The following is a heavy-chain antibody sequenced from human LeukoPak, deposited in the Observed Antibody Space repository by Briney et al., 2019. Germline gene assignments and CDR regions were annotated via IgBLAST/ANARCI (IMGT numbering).Heavy chain of an antibody. Sequence: PGGSPRLSCAASGFTFSSYGMHWVRQAPGKGLEWVAFIRYDGSNKYYADSVKGRFTISRDNSKDTLYLQMNSLRAEDTAVYYCASYTVASIRDAFDIWGQGTMVTVSS. V-gene: IGHV3-30*02. CDR1: GFTFSSYG. D-gene: IGHD4-23*01. CDR2: IRYDGSNK. J-gene: IGHJ3*02. CDR3: ASYTVASIRDAFDI.